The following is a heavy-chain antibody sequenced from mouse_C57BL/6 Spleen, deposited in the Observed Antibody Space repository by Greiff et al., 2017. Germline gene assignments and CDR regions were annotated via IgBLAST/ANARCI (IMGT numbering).Heavy chain of an antibody. J-gene: IGHJ1*03. Sequence: VKVVESGAELARPGASVKLSCKASGYTFTSYGISWVKQRTGQGLEWIGEIYPRSGNTYYNEKFKGKATLTADKSSSTAYMELRSLTSEDSAVYFCARGGSLRYFDVWGTGTTVTVSS. CDR2: IYPRSGNT. CDR1: GYTFTSYG. D-gene: IGHD2-1*01. CDR3: ARGGSLRYFDV. V-gene: IGHV1-81*01.